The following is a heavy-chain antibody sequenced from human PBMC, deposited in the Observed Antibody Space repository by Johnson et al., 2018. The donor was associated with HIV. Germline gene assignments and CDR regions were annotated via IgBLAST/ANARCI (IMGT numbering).Heavy chain of an antibody. CDR1: GFTFSDYG. Sequence: QVQLVESGGGVVQPGRSLRLSCAASGFTFSDYGMHWVRQAPGKGLEWVAVIWYDGSNKNYVDSVKGRFTISRDNSKNTLYLQMNSLRAEDTAVYYCAKDQWEQTLNAFDIWG. J-gene: IGHJ3*02. D-gene: IGHD1-26*01. CDR3: AKDQWEQTLNAFDI. CDR2: IWYDGSNK. V-gene: IGHV3-33*06.